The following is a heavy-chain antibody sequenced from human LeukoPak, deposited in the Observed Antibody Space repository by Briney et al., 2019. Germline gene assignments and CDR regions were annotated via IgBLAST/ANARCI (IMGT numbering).Heavy chain of an antibody. J-gene: IGHJ4*02. CDR1: GFTFSSYW. D-gene: IGHD3-10*01. V-gene: IGHV3-7*01. CDR3: ARDSRGAFDY. Sequence: GGSLRLSCAASGFTFSSYWMSWVRQAPGKGLEWVVNLKQDGSEKYYVDSVKGRFTTSRDNAKNSLYLQMNSLRAEDTAVYYCARDSRGAFDYWGQGTLVTVSS. CDR2: LKQDGSEK.